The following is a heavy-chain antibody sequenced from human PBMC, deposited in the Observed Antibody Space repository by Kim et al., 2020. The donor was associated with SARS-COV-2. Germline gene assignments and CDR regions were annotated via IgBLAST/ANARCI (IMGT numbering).Heavy chain of an antibody. J-gene: IGHJ6*02. CDR2: ISSSSSTI. CDR3: ARDGSYYYDSSGYYYLGVSYGMDV. Sequence: GGSLRLSCAASGFTFSSYSMNWVRQAPGKGLEWVSYISSSSSTIYYADSVKGRFTISRDNAKNSLYLQMNSLRDEDTAVYYCARDGSYYYDSSGYYYLGVSYGMDVWGQGTTVTVSS. V-gene: IGHV3-48*02. D-gene: IGHD3-22*01. CDR1: GFTFSSYS.